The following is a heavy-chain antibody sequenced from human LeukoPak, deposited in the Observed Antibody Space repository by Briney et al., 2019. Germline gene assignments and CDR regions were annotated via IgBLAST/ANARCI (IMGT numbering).Heavy chain of an antibody. Sequence: ASVKVSCKASGYTFTGYYMHWVRQAPGQGLEWMGWINPNSGATNYAQKFQGRVTMTRDTSISTAYMELSRLRSDDTAVYYCARAGLTIVVVPAAIDYHYYYMDVWGKGTTVTVSS. D-gene: IGHD2-2*01. CDR2: INPNSGAT. CDR1: GYTFTGYY. J-gene: IGHJ6*03. V-gene: IGHV1-2*02. CDR3: ARAGLTIVVVPAAIDYHYYYMDV.